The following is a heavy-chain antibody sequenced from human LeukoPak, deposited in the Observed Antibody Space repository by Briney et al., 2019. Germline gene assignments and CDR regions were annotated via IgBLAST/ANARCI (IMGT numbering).Heavy chain of an antibody. D-gene: IGHD6-13*01. J-gene: IGHJ4*02. CDR1: GFTFSSYS. Sequence: PGGSLRLSCAASGFTFSSYSMNWVRQAPGKGLEWVSSISSSSSYIYYADSVKGRFTISRDTAKNSLYLQLNCVRAECTAVYYCARGDSGWFRDYWGQETLVTVSS. CDR2: ISSSSSYI. CDR3: ARGDSGWFRDY. V-gene: IGHV3-21*01.